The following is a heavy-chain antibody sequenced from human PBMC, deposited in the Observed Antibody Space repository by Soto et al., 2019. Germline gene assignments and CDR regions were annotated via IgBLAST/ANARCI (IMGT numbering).Heavy chain of an antibody. D-gene: IGHD4-4*01. CDR1: GFTFSSYG. Sequence: QVQLVESGGGVVQPGSSLRLSCAASGFTFSSYGMHWVRQAPGTGLEWVAVIWYDGSNNYYADSVKGRFTISRDNSKNTLYRQMNSVRAAATAVYYCARSETTVTPEVLNDYYGIDVWGKGPTVTVSS. J-gene: IGHJ6*04. CDR2: IWYDGSNN. CDR3: ARSETTVTPEVLNDYYGIDV. V-gene: IGHV3-33*01.